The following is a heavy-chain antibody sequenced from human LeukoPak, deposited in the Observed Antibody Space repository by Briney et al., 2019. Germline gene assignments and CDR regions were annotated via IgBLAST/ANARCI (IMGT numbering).Heavy chain of an antibody. CDR2: IIPILGIA. CDR3: ARGAGPDQEAFDI. CDR1: GGTFSSYA. J-gene: IGHJ3*02. V-gene: IGHV1-69*04. D-gene: IGHD2-2*01. Sequence: SVKVSCKASGGTFSSYAISWVRQAPGQGLEWMGRIIPILGIANYAQKFQGRVTITADKSTSTAYMELSSLRSEDTAVYYCARGAGPDQEAFDIWGQGTMVTVSS.